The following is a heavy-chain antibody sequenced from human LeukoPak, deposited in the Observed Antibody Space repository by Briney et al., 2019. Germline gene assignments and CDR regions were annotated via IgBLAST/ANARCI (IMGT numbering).Heavy chain of an antibody. Sequence: GGSLRLSCAASGFTFSSYSMNWVRQAPGKGLEWVSYISSSSSTIYYADSVKGRFTISRDNAKNSLYLQMNSLRDEDTAVYYCARGYSGSYYDDAFDIWGQGTMVAVSS. V-gene: IGHV3-48*02. J-gene: IGHJ3*02. D-gene: IGHD1-26*01. CDR1: GFTFSSYS. CDR3: ARGYSGSYYDDAFDI. CDR2: ISSSSSTI.